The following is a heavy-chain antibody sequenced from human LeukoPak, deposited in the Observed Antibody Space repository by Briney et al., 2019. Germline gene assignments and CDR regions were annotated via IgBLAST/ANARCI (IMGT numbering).Heavy chain of an antibody. J-gene: IGHJ4*02. CDR3: ARGGYTARGVLITPHFDS. D-gene: IGHD3-10*01. V-gene: IGHV3-48*01. CDR1: GFTFIGHS. Sequence: GGSLRLSCAASGFTFIGHSMNWVRQAPGKGLEWVSSITSSGSTIYSADSVRGRFTISRDNAKSSLYLQMNSLRAEDTAVYYCARGGYTARGVLITPHFDSWGQGTLVTVSS. CDR2: ITSSGSTI.